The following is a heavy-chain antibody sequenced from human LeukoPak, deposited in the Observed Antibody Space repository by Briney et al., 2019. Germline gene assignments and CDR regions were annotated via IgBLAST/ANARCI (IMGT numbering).Heavy chain of an antibody. Sequence: SETLSLTCTVSGGSISSSSYYWGWIRQPPGKGLEWIGSIYYSGSTYYNPSLKSRVTISVDTSKNQFSLKLNSVTAADTAVYYCARSPMVRGVRATYNWFDPWGQGTLVTVSS. CDR2: IYYSGST. CDR3: ARSPMVRGVRATYNWFDP. D-gene: IGHD3-10*01. V-gene: IGHV4-39*07. CDR1: GGSISSSSYY. J-gene: IGHJ5*02.